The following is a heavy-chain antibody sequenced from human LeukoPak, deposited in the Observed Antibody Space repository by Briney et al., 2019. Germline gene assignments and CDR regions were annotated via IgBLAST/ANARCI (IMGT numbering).Heavy chain of an antibody. V-gene: IGHV1-69*13. Sequence: VASVKVSCKASGYTFTSYGISWVRQAPGQGLEWMGGIIPIFGTANYAQKFQGRVTITADESTSTAYMELSSLRSEDTAVYYCAVVHDYGGKITGYYGMDVWGQGTSVTVSS. J-gene: IGHJ6*02. D-gene: IGHD4-23*01. CDR3: AVVHDYGGKITGYYGMDV. CDR1: GYTFTSYG. CDR2: IIPIFGTA.